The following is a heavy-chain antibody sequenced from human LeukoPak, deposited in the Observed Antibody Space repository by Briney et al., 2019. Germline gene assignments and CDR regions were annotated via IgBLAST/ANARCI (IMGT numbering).Heavy chain of an antibody. CDR2: INSAGSSS. J-gene: IGHJ4*02. D-gene: IGHD4-17*01. V-gene: IGHV3-74*01. CDR3: AKYGDRDYYFDS. Sequence: GGSLRLSCAASGFSFSVYWMHWVRQVPGKGLVWVSRINSAGSSSRYADSVKGRFTISRDNVKNTLYLQMNSLRAEDAAVYYCAKYGDRDYYFDSWGQGVLVTVSS. CDR1: GFSFSVYW.